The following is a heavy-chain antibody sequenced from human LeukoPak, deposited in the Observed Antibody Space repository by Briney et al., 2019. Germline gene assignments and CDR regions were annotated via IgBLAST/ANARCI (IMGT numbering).Heavy chain of an antibody. J-gene: IGHJ4*02. Sequence: GGSLRLSCTASGFTFSSYGMHWVRQAPGKGLEWVAYIQYDGSNQQYADSVKGRFSISRDRSKNIPYLQMNSLRAEDTALYYCAKDMSYGSGSRFDYWGQGTLVTVSS. CDR3: AKDMSYGSGSRFDY. CDR2: IQYDGSNQ. D-gene: IGHD3-10*01. CDR1: GFTFSSYG. V-gene: IGHV3-30*02.